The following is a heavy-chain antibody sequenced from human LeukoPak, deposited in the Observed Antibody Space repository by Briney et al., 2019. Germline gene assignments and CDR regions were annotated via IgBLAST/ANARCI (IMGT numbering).Heavy chain of an antibody. D-gene: IGHD1-26*01. V-gene: IGHV3-11*01. CDR2: ISSSGSTI. CDR1: GFTFSDYY. J-gene: IGHJ3*02. Sequence: AGGSLRLSCAASGFTFSDYYMSWIRQAPGKGLEWVSYISSSGSTIYYADSVKGRFTISRDNAKNSLYLQMNSLRAEDTAVYYCARASGSYFGRAFDIWGQGTMVTVSS. CDR3: ARASGSYFGRAFDI.